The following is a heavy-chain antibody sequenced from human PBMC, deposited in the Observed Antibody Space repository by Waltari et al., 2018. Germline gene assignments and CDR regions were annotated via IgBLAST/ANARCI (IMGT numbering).Heavy chain of an antibody. CDR3: ARDNWNYGNTFDF. CDR2: ISPRSGGT. V-gene: IGHV1-2*02. Sequence: QVQLVQSGAEVKKPGASVKVSCKASGTTFTDYYIHWVRQAPGHGFEWMGWISPRSGGTKYAQKFQGRVTMTRDTSISTAYMELTSLRSDDTAVYYCARDNWNYGNTFDFWGQGTLVTVSS. CDR1: GTTFTDYY. J-gene: IGHJ4*02. D-gene: IGHD1-7*01.